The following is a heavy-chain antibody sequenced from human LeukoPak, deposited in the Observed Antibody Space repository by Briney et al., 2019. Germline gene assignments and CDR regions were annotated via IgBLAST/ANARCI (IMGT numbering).Heavy chain of an antibody. CDR3: ARSEPFGELPGPRFDP. V-gene: IGHV1-2*04. D-gene: IGHD3-10*01. CDR1: GYTFTGYY. Sequence: ASVKVSCKASGYTFTGYYMHWVRQAPGQGLEWMGWINPNSGGTNYAQKFQGWVTMTRDTSISTAYMELSRLRSDDTAVYYCARSEPFGELPGPRFDPRGQGTLVTVSS. CDR2: INPNSGGT. J-gene: IGHJ5*02.